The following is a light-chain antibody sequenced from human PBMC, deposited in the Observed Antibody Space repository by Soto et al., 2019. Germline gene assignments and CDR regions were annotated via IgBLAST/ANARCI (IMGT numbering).Light chain of an antibody. CDR1: SSDVGIYNR. V-gene: IGLV2-18*02. CDR3: SSYTSSSPYV. CDR2: EVS. J-gene: IGLJ1*01. Sequence: QSVLTQPPSVSGSPGQSVTIPCTGTSSDVGIYNRVSWYQQPPGTAPKLMIYEVSNRPSGVPDRFSGSKSGNTASLTISGLQAEDEADYYCSSYTSSSPYVFGTGTKVTVL.